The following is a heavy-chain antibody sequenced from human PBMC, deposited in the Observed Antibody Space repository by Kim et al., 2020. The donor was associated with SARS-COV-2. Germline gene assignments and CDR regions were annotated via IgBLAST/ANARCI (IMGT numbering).Heavy chain of an antibody. Sequence: SETLSLTCTVSGGSISSSSYYWGWIRQPPGKGLEWIGSIYYSGSTYYNPSLKSRVTISVDTSKNQFSLKLSSVTAADTAVYYCGAGNLNYYYYGMDVWGQGTTVTASS. CDR1: GGSISSSSYY. J-gene: IGHJ6*02. V-gene: IGHV4-39*01. CDR2: IYYSGST. D-gene: IGHD1-1*01. CDR3: GAGNLNYYYYGMDV.